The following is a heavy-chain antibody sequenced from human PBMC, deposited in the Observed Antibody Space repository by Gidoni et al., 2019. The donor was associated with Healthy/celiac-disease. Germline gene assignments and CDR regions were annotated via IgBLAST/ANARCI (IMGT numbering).Heavy chain of an antibody. D-gene: IGHD3-22*01. Sequence: EVQPVASVFGSVNPGGFLSRSCAAPAFTFSTAWLSWVRQASGKGLGLVGRSKSKTDGGTKGYAAPVEGGCTISRDDSKNTLYLQMNSLKNEDTAVYYCTTETYYYESRGYYFDHYWGQGTLVNVSS. J-gene: IGHJ4*02. CDR2: SKSKTDGGTK. CDR1: AFTFSTAW. CDR3: TTETYYYESRGYYFDHY. V-gene: IGHV3-15*01.